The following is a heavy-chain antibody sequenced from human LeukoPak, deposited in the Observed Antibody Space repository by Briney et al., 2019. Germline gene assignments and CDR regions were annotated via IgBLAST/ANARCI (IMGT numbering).Heavy chain of an antibody. CDR1: GGSFSGYY. D-gene: IGHD6-13*01. Sequence: SETLSLTCAVYGGSFSGYYWSWIRQPPGKGLEWIGEINHSGSTNYNPSLKSRVTISVDTSKNQFSLKLSSVTAADTAVYYCERVLAGIAAAGPYYYMDVWGKGTTVTVSS. CDR2: INHSGST. V-gene: IGHV4-34*01. J-gene: IGHJ6*03. CDR3: ERVLAGIAAAGPYYYMDV.